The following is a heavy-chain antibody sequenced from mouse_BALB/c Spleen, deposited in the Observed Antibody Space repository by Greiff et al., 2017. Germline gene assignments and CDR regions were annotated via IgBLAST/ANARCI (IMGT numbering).Heavy chain of an antibody. CDR2: IYPGNSDT. V-gene: IGHV1-5*01. CDR1: GYTFTSYW. Sequence: VQLQQSGTVLARPGASVKMSCKASGYTFTSYWMHWVKQRPGQGLEWIGAIYPGNSDTSYNQKFKGKAKLTAVTSTSTAYMELSSLTNEDSAVYYCTRGDGYDEWFAYWGQGTLVTVSA. CDR3: TRGDGYDEWFAY. D-gene: IGHD2-2*01. J-gene: IGHJ3*01.